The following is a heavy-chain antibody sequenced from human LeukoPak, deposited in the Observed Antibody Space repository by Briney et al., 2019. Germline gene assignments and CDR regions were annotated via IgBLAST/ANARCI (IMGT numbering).Heavy chain of an antibody. Sequence: SETLSLTCTVSGVSFSSYYWSWIRQPPGKGLEWIGYIYYSGSTNYNPSLKSRVTISVDTSKNQFSLKLSSVTAADTAVYYCARVDPDSSSTLEVFDYWGRGTLVTVSS. D-gene: IGHD6-6*01. CDR2: IYYSGST. CDR3: ARVDPDSSSTLEVFDY. J-gene: IGHJ4*02. V-gene: IGHV4-59*01. CDR1: GVSFSSYY.